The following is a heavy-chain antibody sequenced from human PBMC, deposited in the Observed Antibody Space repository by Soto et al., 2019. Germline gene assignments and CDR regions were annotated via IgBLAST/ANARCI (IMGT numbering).Heavy chain of an antibody. J-gene: IGHJ5*02. CDR3: AREYCSSTSCLNWFDP. CDR2: ISSSSSTI. V-gene: IGHV3-48*01. Sequence: GGSLRLSCAASGFTFSIYSMNWVRQAPGKGLGWVSYISSSSSTIYYADSVKGRFTISRDNAKNSLYLQMNSLRAEDTAVYYCAREYCSSTSCLNWFDPWGQGSLVTVSS. D-gene: IGHD2-2*01. CDR1: GFTFSIYS.